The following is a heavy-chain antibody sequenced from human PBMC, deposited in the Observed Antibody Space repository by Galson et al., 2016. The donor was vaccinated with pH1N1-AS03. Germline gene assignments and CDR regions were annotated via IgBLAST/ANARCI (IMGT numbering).Heavy chain of an antibody. D-gene: IGHD1-26*01. CDR2: INSDGSII. Sequence: SLRLSCAASGFTFSGFWMHWVQQDAGRGLVWVSRINSDGSIITYADSVKGRFTISRDNAKNTLYLQMNSLRGDDTAVYYCARSTDRWELDSWGQGTLVTVSS. CDR3: ARSTDRWELDS. J-gene: IGHJ4*02. CDR1: GFTFSGFW. V-gene: IGHV3-74*03.